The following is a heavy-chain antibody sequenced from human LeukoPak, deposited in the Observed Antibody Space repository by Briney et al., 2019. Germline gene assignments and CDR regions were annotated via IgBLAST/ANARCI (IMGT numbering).Heavy chain of an antibody. Sequence: GGSLRLSCAASGFTFSSYGMHWVRQAPGKGLEWVAVIWYDGSNKYYADSVKGRFTISRDNSKNTLYLQMNSLRAEDTAVYYCARDQVATTYYYYYGMDVWGQGTTVTVSS. CDR1: GFTFSSYG. CDR3: ARDQVATTYYYYYGMDV. D-gene: IGHD5-12*01. V-gene: IGHV3-33*01. CDR2: IWYDGSNK. J-gene: IGHJ6*02.